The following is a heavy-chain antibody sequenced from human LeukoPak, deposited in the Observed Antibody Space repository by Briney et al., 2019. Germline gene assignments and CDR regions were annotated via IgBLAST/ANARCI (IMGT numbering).Heavy chain of an antibody. V-gene: IGHV1-2*02. CDR3: ARDHRGSSWIRVRVSFDP. Sequence: ASVKVSCKASGYTFTGYYMHWVRQAPGQGLEWMGWINPNRGGTNYAQKFQGRVTMTRDTSISTAYMELSRLRSDDTAVYYCARDHRGSSWIRVRVSFDPWGQGTLVTVSS. D-gene: IGHD6-13*01. CDR1: GYTFTGYY. J-gene: IGHJ5*02. CDR2: INPNRGGT.